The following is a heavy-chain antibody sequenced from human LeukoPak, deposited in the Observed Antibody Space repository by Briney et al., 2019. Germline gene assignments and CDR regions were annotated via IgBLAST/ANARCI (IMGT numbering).Heavy chain of an antibody. V-gene: IGHV3-48*03. CDR3: ASDFDSSGYYRGCFDS. D-gene: IGHD3-22*01. CDR2: ISRSGSPI. Sequence: GGSLRLSCAASGFTFSSYEMNWVRQAPGKGLEWVSYISRSGSPIYYADSVKGRFTISRDNAKNSLYLQMNSLRAEDTAVYYCASDFDSSGYYRGCFDSWGQGTLVTVSS. J-gene: IGHJ4*02. CDR1: GFTFSSYE.